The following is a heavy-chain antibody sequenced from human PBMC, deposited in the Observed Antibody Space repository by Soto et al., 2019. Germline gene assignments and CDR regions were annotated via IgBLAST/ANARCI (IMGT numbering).Heavy chain of an antibody. CDR2: INPNSGGT. V-gene: IGHV1-2*04. CDR3: ARDSSGFGEFYFDY. Sequence: GASVKVSCKGSGGTFNRYTITWVRQAPGQGLEWMGWINPNSGGTNYAQKFQGWVTMTRDTSISTAYMELSRLRSDDTAVYYCARDSSGFGEFYFDYWGQGTLVTVSS. CDR1: GGTFNRYT. D-gene: IGHD3-10*01. J-gene: IGHJ4*02.